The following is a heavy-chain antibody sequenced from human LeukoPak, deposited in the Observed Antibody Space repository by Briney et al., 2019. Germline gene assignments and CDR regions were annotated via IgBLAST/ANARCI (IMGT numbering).Heavy chain of an antibody. J-gene: IGHJ4*02. CDR2: FFYTGST. CDR1: DGSISSATYY. V-gene: IGHV4-39*07. Sequence: SETLSLTCTVSDGSISSATYYWGWIRQSPNKGLDWIGSFFYTGSTYYSPSLKSRVTISVDTSENQLSLKLRSVTAADTAVYYCARKRADTWYYFDYWGQGTLVTVSS. CDR3: ARKRADTWYYFDY. D-gene: IGHD2-2*02.